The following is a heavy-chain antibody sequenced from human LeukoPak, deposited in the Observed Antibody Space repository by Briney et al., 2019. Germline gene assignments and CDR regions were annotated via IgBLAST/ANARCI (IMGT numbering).Heavy chain of an antibody. V-gene: IGHV4-4*07. J-gene: IGHJ4*02. Sequence: SETLSLTCTVSGGSIGWDYWSWIRQSAGKGLEWIGRIYKSGSTNYNPSFRSRVTMSMDTSKNQFSLNVTSVTAADTAVYYCAREEYFQDSNGYSYYFHSWGQGSLVTVSS. D-gene: IGHD3-22*01. CDR1: GGSIGWDY. CDR2: IYKSGST. CDR3: AREEYFQDSNGYSYYFHS.